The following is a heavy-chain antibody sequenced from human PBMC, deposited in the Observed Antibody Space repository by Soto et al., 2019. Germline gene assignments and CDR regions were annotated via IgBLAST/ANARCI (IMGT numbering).Heavy chain of an antibody. CDR2: IWYDGSNK. CDR3: ARDTHYYDSKGYDY. CDR1: GFTFSSYG. Sequence: GGSLRLSCAASGFTFSSYGMHWVRQAPGKGLEWVAVIWYDGSNKYYADSVKGRFTISRDNSKNTLYLQMNSLRAEDTAVYYCARDTHYYDSKGYDYWGQGTLVTVSS. J-gene: IGHJ4*02. D-gene: IGHD3-22*01. V-gene: IGHV3-33*01.